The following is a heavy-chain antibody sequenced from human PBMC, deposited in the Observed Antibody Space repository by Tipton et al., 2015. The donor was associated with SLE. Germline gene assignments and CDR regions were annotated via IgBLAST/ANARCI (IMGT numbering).Heavy chain of an antibody. CDR2: IYYSGTT. CDR3: ARQVGGQWLVRTAFDY. V-gene: IGHV4-39*07. Sequence: LSLTCKVSGGSINTGGYYWGWIRPPPGKGVGWIWTIYYSGTTYYNPSLKSRVTISVDTSKNQFSLKLRSVTAADTAVYYCARQVGGQWLVRTAFDYWGQGTLVTVSS. CDR1: GGSINTGGYY. D-gene: IGHD6-19*01. J-gene: IGHJ4*02.